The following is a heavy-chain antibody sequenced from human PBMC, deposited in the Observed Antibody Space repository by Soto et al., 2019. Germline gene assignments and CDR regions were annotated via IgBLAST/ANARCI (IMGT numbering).Heavy chain of an antibody. V-gene: IGHV5-51*01. CDR1: GYSFTGYW. CDR3: ASMRGVGDSLGMDV. CDR2: IYPGDSDT. D-gene: IGHD2-21*02. J-gene: IGHJ6*02. Sequence: GESLKISCKGSGYSFTGYWIGWVRQMPGKGLEWMGIIYPGDSDTTYSPSFQGQVTISADKSISTDKSITTAYLQWSSLKASDSAIYYCASMRGVGDSLGMDVWGQGTTVTVS.